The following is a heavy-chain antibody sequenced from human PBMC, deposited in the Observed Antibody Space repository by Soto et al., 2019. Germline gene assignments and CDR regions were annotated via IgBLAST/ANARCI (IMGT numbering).Heavy chain of an antibody. CDR2: IYYSGNT. CDR1: DGSISSNY. D-gene: IGHD3-3*02. Sequence: SETLSLTCIVSDGSISSNYWSWIRQPPGKGLEWIGYIYYSGNTNYNPSLKSRVTISVDTSKNQFSLKLSSVTAADTAVYYCARGGDLGIFLYFDYWGQGTLVTVSS. V-gene: IGHV4-59*01. CDR3: ARGGDLGIFLYFDY. J-gene: IGHJ4*02.